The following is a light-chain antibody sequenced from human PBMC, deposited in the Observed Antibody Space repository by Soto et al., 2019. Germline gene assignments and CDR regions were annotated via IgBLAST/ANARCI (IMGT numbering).Light chain of an antibody. V-gene: IGKV1-5*01. J-gene: IGKJ4*01. CDR3: QQYDNLPLT. Sequence: DIQMTQSPSTLSASVGDRVTITCRASQSISSWLAWYQQKPGKAPKLLIYDASSLETGVQSRFSGSGSGTDFTFTIRSLQPEDIATYYCQQYDNLPLTVGGGTKVDI. CDR2: DAS. CDR1: QSISSW.